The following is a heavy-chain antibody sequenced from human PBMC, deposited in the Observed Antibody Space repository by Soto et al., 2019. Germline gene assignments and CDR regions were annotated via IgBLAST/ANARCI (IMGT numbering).Heavy chain of an antibody. D-gene: IGHD3-22*01. CDR3: ARDLYYYDSSGYLKAIPRFY. Sequence: QVQLVQSGAEVKKPGSSVKVSCKASGGTFSSYAISWVRQAPGQGLEWMGGIIPIFGTANYAQKFQGRVTITADKSTSTAYMELSSLRSEDTAVYYCARDLYYYDSSGYLKAIPRFYWGQGTLVTVSS. J-gene: IGHJ4*02. CDR1: GGTFSSYA. CDR2: IIPIFGTA. V-gene: IGHV1-69*06.